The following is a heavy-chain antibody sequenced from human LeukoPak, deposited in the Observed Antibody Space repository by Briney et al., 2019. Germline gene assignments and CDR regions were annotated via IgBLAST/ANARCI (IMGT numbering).Heavy chain of an antibody. J-gene: IGHJ4*02. CDR3: ARGPGTPRIDF. CDR1: GFSFSNFY. CDR2: ISSSSTYT. Sequence: GGSLRLSCAASGFSFSNFYMSWIRQAPGKGLEWVSYISSSSTYTNSADSVRGRFTISRDNARNSLFLQMNSLRDEDTAVYYCARGPGTPRIDFWGQGTLVTVSS. D-gene: IGHD1-1*01. V-gene: IGHV3-11*06.